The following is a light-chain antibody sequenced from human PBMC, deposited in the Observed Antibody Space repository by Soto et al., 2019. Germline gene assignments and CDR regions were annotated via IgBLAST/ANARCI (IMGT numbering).Light chain of an antibody. CDR1: QYINTR. V-gene: IGKV3-11*01. CDR2: QTS. CDR3: HQRQSWPRT. J-gene: IGKJ1*01. Sequence: EIVLTQSPATLSSFPGDRVTLSCRASQYINTRLAWYQHRPGQAPRLLIYQTSIRAAGIPARFSASGSGTDFTLTISDVQHEHFALYYCHQRQSWPRTFGQGTKADIK.